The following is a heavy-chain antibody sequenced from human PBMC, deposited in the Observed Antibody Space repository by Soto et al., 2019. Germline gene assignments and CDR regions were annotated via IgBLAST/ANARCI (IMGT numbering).Heavy chain of an antibody. V-gene: IGHV1-69*13. CDR2: IIPIFGTA. Sequence: ASVKVSCKASGGTFSSYAISWVRQAPGQGLEWMGGIIPIFGTANHAQKFQGRVTITADESTSTAYMELSSLRSEDTAVYYCARNPTAMDTYYYYGMDVWGQGTTVTVSS. J-gene: IGHJ6*02. D-gene: IGHD5-18*01. CDR3: ARNPTAMDTYYYYGMDV. CDR1: GGTFSSYA.